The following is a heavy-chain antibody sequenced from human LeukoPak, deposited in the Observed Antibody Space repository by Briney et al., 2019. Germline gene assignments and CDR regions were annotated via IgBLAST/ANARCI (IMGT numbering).Heavy chain of an antibody. V-gene: IGHV3-30*02. J-gene: IGHJ4*02. CDR3: ARDNDSRDPPHFDY. D-gene: IGHD3-16*01. CDR1: GFTLSNYG. Sequence: PGGSLRLSCAASGFTLSNYGMHWVRQAPGKGLEWVAFIRNDGNNKYYADSVKGRFTISRDNSKNTLYLQMNSLRAEDTAVYYCARDNDSRDPPHFDYWGQGTLVTVSS. CDR2: IRNDGNNK.